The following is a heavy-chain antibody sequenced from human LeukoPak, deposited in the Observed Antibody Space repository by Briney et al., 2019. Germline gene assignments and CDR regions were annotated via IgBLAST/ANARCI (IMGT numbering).Heavy chain of an antibody. V-gene: IGHV4-30-2*02. CDR1: GGSISSGGYS. D-gene: IGHD6-19*01. CDR2: IYHSGST. Sequence: SQTLSLTCAVSGGSISSGGYSWSWIRQPPGKGLEWIGYIYHSGSTYYNPSLKSRVTISVDRSKNQFSLKLSSVTAADTAVYFCASSPLQSSGWYCNWFDPWGQGTLVTVSS. CDR3: ASSPLQSSGWYCNWFDP. J-gene: IGHJ5*02.